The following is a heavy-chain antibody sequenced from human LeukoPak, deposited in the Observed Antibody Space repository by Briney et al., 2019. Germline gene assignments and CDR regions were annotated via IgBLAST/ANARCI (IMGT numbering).Heavy chain of an antibody. CDR2: INHSGST. Sequence: PSETLSLTCAVYGGSFSGYYWSWIRQPPGKGLEWIGEINHSGSTNYNPSLKSRVTISVDTSKNQFSLKLSSVTAADTAVYYCARGDGRRHGYNRLYYYYYGMDVWGQGTTVTVSS. CDR1: GGSFSGYY. V-gene: IGHV4-34*01. J-gene: IGHJ6*02. D-gene: IGHD5-24*01. CDR3: ARGDGRRHGYNRLYYYYYGMDV.